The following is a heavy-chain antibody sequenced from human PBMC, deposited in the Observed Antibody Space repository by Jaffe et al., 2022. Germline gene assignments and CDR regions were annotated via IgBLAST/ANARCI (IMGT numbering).Heavy chain of an antibody. CDR2: ISGSGGST. Sequence: EVQLLESGGGLVQPGGSLRLSCAASGFTFSSYAMSWVRQAPGKGLEWVSAISGSGGSTYYADSVKGRFTISRDNSKNTLYLQMNSLRAEDTAVYYCAKDLIKGSAATLYYFDYWGQGTLVTVSS. CDR1: GFTFSSYA. CDR3: AKDLIKGSAATLYYFDY. D-gene: IGHD2-15*01. J-gene: IGHJ4*02. V-gene: IGHV3-23*01.